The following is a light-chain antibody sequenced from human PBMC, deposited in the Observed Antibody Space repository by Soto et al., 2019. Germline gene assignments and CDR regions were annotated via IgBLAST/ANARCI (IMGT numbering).Light chain of an antibody. Sequence: DIVMTQSPLSLPVTPGEPASISCRSSQSLLHSNGYNYLDWYLQKPGQSPQLLIYLGSNRASGGPGRFCGSRSGTDITLKISRVEADDVGVYYCMQALQPHPDTFGQGPKLEIQ. CDR2: LGS. J-gene: IGKJ2*01. V-gene: IGKV2-28*01. CDR3: MQALQPHPDT. CDR1: QSLLHSNGYNY.